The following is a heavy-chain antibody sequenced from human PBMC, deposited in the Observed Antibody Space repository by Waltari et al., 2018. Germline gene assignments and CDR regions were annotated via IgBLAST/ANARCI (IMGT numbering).Heavy chain of an antibody. D-gene: IGHD2-15*01. CDR1: GDSMSSVDL. CDR2: VHRSGRT. Sequence: QLQLQESGPGLVKPSGTLSLTCAVSGDSMSSVDLWNWVRQPPGKGLEWIGQVHRSGRTNYNPSFAARVTVSVDTFNKQFSLTVTSATAADTAVYYCARDRGRGLYLDSWGPGMAVTVSP. V-gene: IGHV4-4*02. J-gene: IGHJ4*02. CDR3: ARDRGRGLYLDS.